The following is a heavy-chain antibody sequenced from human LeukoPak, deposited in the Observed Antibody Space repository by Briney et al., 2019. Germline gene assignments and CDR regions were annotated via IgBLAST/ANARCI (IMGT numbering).Heavy chain of an antibody. CDR2: ISAYNGNT. Sequence: ASVKVSCKASGYTFTSSGITWVRQAPGQGLEWMGWISAYNGNTNYAQKLQGRVTMTTDTSTTTAYMDLRSLRSDDTAVYYCATSSGSGSPQGYWGQGTLVTVSS. CDR3: ATSSGSGSPQGY. CDR1: GYTFTSSG. V-gene: IGHV1-18*01. D-gene: IGHD3-10*01. J-gene: IGHJ4*02.